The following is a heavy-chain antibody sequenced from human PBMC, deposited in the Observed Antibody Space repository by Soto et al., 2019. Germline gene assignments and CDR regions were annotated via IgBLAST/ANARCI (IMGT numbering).Heavy chain of an antibody. Sequence: GESLKISCKGSGYSFTSYWIGWVRQMPGKGLEWMGIIYPGDSDTRYSPSFQGQVTISADKSISTAYLQWSSLKASDTAMYYCASTIFGVANYYYYGMDVWGQGTPVTVSS. D-gene: IGHD3-3*01. CDR2: IYPGDSDT. CDR3: ASTIFGVANYYYYGMDV. V-gene: IGHV5-51*01. CDR1: GYSFTSYW. J-gene: IGHJ6*02.